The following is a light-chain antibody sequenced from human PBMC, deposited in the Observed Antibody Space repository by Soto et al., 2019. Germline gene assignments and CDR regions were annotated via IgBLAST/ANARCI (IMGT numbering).Light chain of an antibody. Sequence: QPVLTQSPSASASLGASVKLTCTLSSGHSNYAIAWHQQQPEKGPRYLMKLNSDGSHSKGDGIPDRFSGSSSGAERYLTISSLQSEDEADYYCQTWGAAILFGGGTKLTVL. J-gene: IGLJ2*01. CDR1: SGHSNYA. CDR3: QTWGAAIL. V-gene: IGLV4-69*01. CDR2: LNSDGSH.